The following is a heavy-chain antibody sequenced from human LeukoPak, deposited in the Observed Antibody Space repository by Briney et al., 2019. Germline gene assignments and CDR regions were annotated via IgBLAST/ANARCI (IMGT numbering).Heavy chain of an antibody. J-gene: IGHJ3*02. V-gene: IGHV3-74*01. D-gene: IGHD2-2*01. CDR2: MNGDGSST. CDR3: AKDPRFSYCSSTTCAYAFDI. CDR1: GFTFSSYW. Sequence: TGGSLILSCAASGFTFSSYWMHWVRQAPGKGLVWVSRMNGDGSSTNYADSVKGRFTISRDNSKNTLYLQMNSLRAEDTAVYYCAKDPRFSYCSSTTCAYAFDIWGQGTMVTVSS.